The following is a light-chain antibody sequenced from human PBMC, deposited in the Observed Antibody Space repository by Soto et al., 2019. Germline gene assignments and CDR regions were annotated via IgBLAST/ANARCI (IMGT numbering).Light chain of an antibody. J-gene: IGKJ2*01. V-gene: IGKV1-5*03. CDR2: RAS. Sequence: DIQTTQSPSTLSASVGDRVTITCRASQSVSSWLAWYQQKPGKAPKLLIYRASSLQSGVPSRFSGSGSGTEFTLTISSLQPDDFATYYCQQYNSYPYTFGQGNKLEVK. CDR3: QQYNSYPYT. CDR1: QSVSSW.